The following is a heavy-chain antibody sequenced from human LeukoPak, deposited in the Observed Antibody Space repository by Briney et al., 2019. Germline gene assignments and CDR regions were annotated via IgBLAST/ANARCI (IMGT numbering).Heavy chain of an antibody. Sequence: PGGSLRLSCAASGFTFDDYAMHWVQQAPGKGLEWVSGISWNSGSIGYADSVKGRFTTSRDNAKNSLYLQMNSLRAEDTALYYCAKDSGYDLYYFDYWGQGTLVTVSS. V-gene: IGHV3-9*01. J-gene: IGHJ4*02. CDR3: AKDSGYDLYYFDY. CDR2: ISWNSGSI. D-gene: IGHD5-12*01. CDR1: GFTFDDYA.